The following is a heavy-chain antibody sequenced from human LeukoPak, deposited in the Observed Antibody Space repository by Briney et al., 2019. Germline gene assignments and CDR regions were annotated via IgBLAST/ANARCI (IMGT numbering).Heavy chain of an antibody. Sequence: PSETLSLTCTASGGSISSGDYYWSWIRQPPGKGLEWIGYIYYSGSTYYNPSLKSRVTISVDTSKNQFSLKLSSVTAADTAVYYCARGAYCGGDCYSWFDPWGQGTLVTVSS. CDR1: GGSISSGDYY. J-gene: IGHJ5*02. V-gene: IGHV4-30-4*01. CDR3: ARGAYCGGDCYSWFDP. D-gene: IGHD2-21*02. CDR2: IYYSGST.